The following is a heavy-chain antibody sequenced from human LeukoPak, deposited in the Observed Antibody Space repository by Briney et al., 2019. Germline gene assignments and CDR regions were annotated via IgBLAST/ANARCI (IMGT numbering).Heavy chain of an antibody. CDR3: ARDRITMIADY. CDR1: GFTFSNYG. V-gene: IGHV3-7*01. J-gene: IGHJ4*02. Sequence: PGGTLRLSCAASGFTFSNYGIHWVRQAPGKGLEWVANIKQDGSEKYYVDSVKGRFTISRDNAKNSLYLQMNSLRAEDTAVYYCARDRITMIADYWGQGTLVTVSS. D-gene: IGHD3-22*01. CDR2: IKQDGSEK.